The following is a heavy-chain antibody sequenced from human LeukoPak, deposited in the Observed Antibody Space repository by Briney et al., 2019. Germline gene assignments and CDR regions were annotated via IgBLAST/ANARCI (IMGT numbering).Heavy chain of an antibody. J-gene: IGHJ2*01. CDR3: ARDSQLVYWYFDL. CDR1: GGTFSSYA. V-gene: IGHV1-69*04. CDR2: IIPILGIA. D-gene: IGHD5-24*01. Sequence: ASVKVSCKASGGTFSSYAISWVRQAPGQGLEWMGRIIPILGIANYAQEFQGRVTITADKSTSTAYMGLSSLRSEDTAVYYCARDSQLVYWYFDLWGRGTLVTVSS.